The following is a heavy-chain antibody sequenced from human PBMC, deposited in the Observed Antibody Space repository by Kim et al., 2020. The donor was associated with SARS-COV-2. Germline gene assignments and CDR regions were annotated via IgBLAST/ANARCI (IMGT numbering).Heavy chain of an antibody. CDR3: AREGYYDSSGYYQHDAFD. V-gene: IGHV4-59*01. CDR1: GGSSSSYY. D-gene: IGHD3-22*01. Sequence: SETLSLTCTVSGGSSSSYYWSWIRQPPGKGLEWIGYIYYSGSTKYNPSLKSRVTISVDTSKNHFSLKLSSVTAADTAVYYCAREGYYDSSGYYQHDAFD. CDR2: IYYSGST. J-gene: IGHJ3*02.